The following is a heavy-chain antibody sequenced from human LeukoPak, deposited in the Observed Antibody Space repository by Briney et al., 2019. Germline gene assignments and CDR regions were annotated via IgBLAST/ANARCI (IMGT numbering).Heavy chain of an antibody. CDR3: ARASDYDFWGGYPTYYFDD. CDR1: GGTFSSYA. J-gene: IGHJ4*02. D-gene: IGHD3-3*01. V-gene: IGHV1-69*01. CDR2: ITPIFGTA. Sequence: SVKVSCKAAGGTFSSYAISWGRQAPGQGLEWMGGITPIFGTANYAQKFQGRVTITADESTSTAYMELSSLRPEDTAVYYCARASDYDFWGGYPTYYFDDWGQGTLVTVSS.